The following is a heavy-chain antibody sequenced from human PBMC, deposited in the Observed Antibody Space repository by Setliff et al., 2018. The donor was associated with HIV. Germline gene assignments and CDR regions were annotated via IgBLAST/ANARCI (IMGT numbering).Heavy chain of an antibody. V-gene: IGHV4-4*07. CDR1: GGSFSDYF. CDR3: ARDHRSRGSPRFTFDV. CDR2: LYNSGTT. Sequence: SETLSLTCSVAGGSFSDYFWSWIRQPAGKGLEWIGRLYNSGTTNYNPSLKSRLTMSVDTSNNHFALKLDSVTAADTAVYYCARDHRSRGSPRFTFDVWGQGTMVTVSS. J-gene: IGHJ3*01. D-gene: IGHD3-10*01.